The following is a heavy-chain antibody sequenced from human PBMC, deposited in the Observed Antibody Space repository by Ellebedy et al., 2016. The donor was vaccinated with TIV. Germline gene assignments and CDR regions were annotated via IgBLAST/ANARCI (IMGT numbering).Heavy chain of an antibody. J-gene: IGHJ4*02. CDR2: INPSGGST. CDR3: AKRALGYCSGGSCEEGDY. V-gene: IGHV1-46*01. CDR1: GYTFTSYY. Sequence: ASVKVSCXASGYTFTSYYMHWVRQAPGQGLEWMGIINPSGGSTSYAQKFQGRVTMTRDTSTSTVYMELSSLRSEDTAVYYCAKRALGYCSGGSCEEGDYWGQGTLVTVSS. D-gene: IGHD2-15*01.